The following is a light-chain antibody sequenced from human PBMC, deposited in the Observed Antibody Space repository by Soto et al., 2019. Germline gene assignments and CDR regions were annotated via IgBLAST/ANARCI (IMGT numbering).Light chain of an antibody. CDR2: EVS. Sequence: QSVLTQPPSASESPGQSVTISCTGTSSDVGGYNSVSWYRQHPGKAPKLMIYEVSRRPSGVPDRFSASKSGNTASLTVSGLQAEDEADYYCSSYAGSDNYVVFGGGTKLTVL. CDR3: SSYAGSDNYVV. J-gene: IGLJ2*01. CDR1: SSDVGGYNS. V-gene: IGLV2-8*01.